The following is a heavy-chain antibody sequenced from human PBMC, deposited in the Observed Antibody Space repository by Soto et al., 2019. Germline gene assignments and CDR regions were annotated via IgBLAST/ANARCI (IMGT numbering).Heavy chain of an antibody. CDR1: GYTFTTYG. D-gene: IGHD3-22*01. J-gene: IGHJ4*02. CDR2: ISTHNGNT. CDR3: ARGPTDYYDNSGHYSLDL. Sequence: QVQLVQSGAEVKKPGASVKVSCKASGYTFTTYGMTWVRQAPGQGLDWVGWISTHNGNTKYAESLQGRVTMTTDTTTSTAYMELTSLKSDDTAVYYCARGPTDYYDNSGHYSLDLWGQGTLVTVSS. V-gene: IGHV1-18*01.